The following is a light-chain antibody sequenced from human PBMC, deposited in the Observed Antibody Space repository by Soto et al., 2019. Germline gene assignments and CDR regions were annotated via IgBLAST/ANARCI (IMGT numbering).Light chain of an antibody. CDR2: GIS. CDR1: QSVNLSN. V-gene: IGKV3-15*01. CDR3: QQYSKWPIT. Sequence: MTQSPDILSVYKGESATLSCRVSQSVNLSNLAWYQQHPGQAPRLLIYGISTRATGIPARFSGSGSGTEFSLTISSLQSEDFAVYYCQQYSKWPITFGQGTRLEIK. J-gene: IGKJ5*01.